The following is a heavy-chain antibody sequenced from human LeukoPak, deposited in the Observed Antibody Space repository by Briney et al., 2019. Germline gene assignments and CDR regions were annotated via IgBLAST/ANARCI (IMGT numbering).Heavy chain of an antibody. J-gene: IGHJ4*02. CDR1: GGSFSGYY. D-gene: IGHD6-6*01. CDR2: INHSGST. CDR3: ARTRIAARPGYFDY. Sequence: SETLSLTCAVYGGSFSGYYWSWIRQPPGKGLEWIGEINHSGSTNYNPSLKSRVTISVDTSKNQFSLQLNSVTPEDTAVYYCARTRIAARPGYFDYWGQGTLVTVSS. V-gene: IGHV4-34*01.